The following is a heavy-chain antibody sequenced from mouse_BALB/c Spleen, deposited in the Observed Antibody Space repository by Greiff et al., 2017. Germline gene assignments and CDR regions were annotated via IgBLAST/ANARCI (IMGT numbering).Heavy chain of an antibody. CDR3: ARDYGSRGAMDY. CDR2: IYPGDGDT. Sequence: VKLQESGAELVRPGSSVKISCKASGYAFSSYWMNWVKQRPGQGLEWIGQIYPGDGDTNYNGKFKGKATLTADKSSSTAYMQLSSLTSEDSAVYFCARDYGSRGAMDYWGQGTSVTVSS. V-gene: IGHV1-80*01. CDR1: GYAFSSYW. J-gene: IGHJ4*01. D-gene: IGHD1-1*01.